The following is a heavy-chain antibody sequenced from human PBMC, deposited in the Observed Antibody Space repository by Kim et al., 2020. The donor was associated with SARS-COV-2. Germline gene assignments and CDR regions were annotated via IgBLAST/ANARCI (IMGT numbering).Heavy chain of an antibody. J-gene: IGHJ4*02. Sequence: NPPLHSRVTKHADTAKNQFSRKVSSVTAADTAVYYCARHVSGTYRRHVDYWGQGTLVTVSS. D-gene: IGHD1-26*01. CDR3: ARHVSGTYRRHVDY. V-gene: IGHV4-59*08.